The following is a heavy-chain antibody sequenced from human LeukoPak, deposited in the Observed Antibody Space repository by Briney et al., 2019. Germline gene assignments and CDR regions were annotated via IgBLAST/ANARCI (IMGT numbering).Heavy chain of an antibody. CDR3: ARVRGGN. D-gene: IGHD3-16*01. J-gene: IGHJ4*02. CDR1: RFTFSDFW. V-gene: IGHV3-74*01. Sequence: GGSLRLSCATSRFTFSDFWMYWVRQAPGKGLVWISNINEYGTTAYADSVKGRLTISRDNAKNILYLQMNSLRAEDTAVYYCARVRGGNWGRGTLVTVSS. CDR2: INEYGTT.